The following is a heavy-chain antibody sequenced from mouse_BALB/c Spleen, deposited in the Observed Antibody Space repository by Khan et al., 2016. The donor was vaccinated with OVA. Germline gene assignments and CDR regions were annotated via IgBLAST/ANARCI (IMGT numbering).Heavy chain of an antibody. CDR3: ARRGLRLYFDY. D-gene: IGHD1-1*01. Sequence: QVQLQQSGAELAKPGASVKMSCKASGYTFIDYWILWVKQRPGQGLEWIEYINPSTGYTEYNQNFKDKATLPADKSSSTAYMQLSSLTSEDSAVYYCARRGLRLYFDYWGQGPTLTVSS. CDR2: INPSTGYT. CDR1: GYTFIDYW. J-gene: IGHJ2*01. V-gene: IGHV1-7*01.